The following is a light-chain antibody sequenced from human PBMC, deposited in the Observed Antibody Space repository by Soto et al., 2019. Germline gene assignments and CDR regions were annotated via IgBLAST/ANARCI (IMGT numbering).Light chain of an antibody. CDR2: EVN. CDR1: SSDVGGYKY. Sequence: QSALTQPPSASGSPGQSVTISCTGTSSDVGGYKYVSWYQQHPGKAPKLMIFEVNKRPSGVPDRFSGSKSGNTASLTVSGLRAEDEADYYCCSYAGINNIGVFGTGTKLTVL. J-gene: IGLJ1*01. V-gene: IGLV2-8*01. CDR3: CSYAGINNIGV.